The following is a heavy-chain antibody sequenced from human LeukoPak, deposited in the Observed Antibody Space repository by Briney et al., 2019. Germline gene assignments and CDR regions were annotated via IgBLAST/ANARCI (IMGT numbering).Heavy chain of an antibody. CDR2: ISWNSGSI. Sequence: GRSLRLSCAASGFTFDDYAMHWVRQAPGKGPEWVSGISWNSGSIGYADSVKGRFTISRDDSKNSLYLQMNSLRAEDTAVYYCATGYSGYHSNYYYMDVWGKGTTVTVSS. J-gene: IGHJ6*03. CDR1: GFTFDDYA. D-gene: IGHD5-12*01. V-gene: IGHV3-9*01. CDR3: ATGYSGYHSNYYYMDV.